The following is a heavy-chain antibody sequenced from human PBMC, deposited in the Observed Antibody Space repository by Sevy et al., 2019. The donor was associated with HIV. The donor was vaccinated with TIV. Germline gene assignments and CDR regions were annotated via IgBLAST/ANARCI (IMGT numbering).Heavy chain of an antibody. CDR2: VYYIGGT. J-gene: IGHJ3*02. Sequence: SETLSLTCTVSGGSINSDHWNWIRQPPGKGLEWIGYVYYIGGTNYNPSLKNRVTISVDRTKNQCSLKLTSVTAADTAVSYCARRNDFAIWGQGTMVTVSS. CDR1: GGSINSDH. V-gene: IGHV4-59*08. CDR3: ARRNDFAI.